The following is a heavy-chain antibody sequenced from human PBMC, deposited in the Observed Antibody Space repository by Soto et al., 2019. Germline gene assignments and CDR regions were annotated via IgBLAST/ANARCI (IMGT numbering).Heavy chain of an antibody. J-gene: IGHJ6*02. D-gene: IGHD3-16*01. V-gene: IGHV4-61*08. CDR1: GADINSGGFT. Sequence: PSETLSLTCSVSGADINSGGFTWTWIRQHAGKGLEWLGYISHSGSTNYNPSLKSRVTISVDTSKNQFSLKLSSVTAADTAVYYCARVGGGYYYYYYGMDVWGQGTTVTVSS. CDR3: ARVGGGYYYYYYGMDV. CDR2: ISHSGST.